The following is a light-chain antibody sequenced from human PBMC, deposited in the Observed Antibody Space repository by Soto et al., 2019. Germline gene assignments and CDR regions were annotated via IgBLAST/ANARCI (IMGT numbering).Light chain of an antibody. CDR1: QGVTSY. Sequence: IQLTQSPSSLSASVGDRVTITCQASQGVTSYLGWYQQRPGKAPGLLIYSASTLQSGVPSRFSGSGYGTDFSLTISNLQPEDFATYYCQQLYSHPLTFGGGTKVEIK. CDR2: SAS. J-gene: IGKJ4*01. CDR3: QQLYSHPLT. V-gene: IGKV1-9*01.